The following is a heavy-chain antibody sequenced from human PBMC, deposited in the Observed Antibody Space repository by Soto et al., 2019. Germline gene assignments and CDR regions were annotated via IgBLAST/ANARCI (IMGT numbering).Heavy chain of an antibody. Sequence: GGSLRLSCAASGFTFSKYAMSWVRQAPGKGLEWVSGISESGSTTYFADSVKGRFTISRDNSKNTLYLQMSSLRVEDTAVYYCAKDEGKAVTGPLDYWGQGTLVTVSS. CDR3: AKDEGKAVTGPLDY. J-gene: IGHJ4*02. CDR1: GFTFSKYA. D-gene: IGHD6-19*01. CDR2: ISESGSTT. V-gene: IGHV3-23*01.